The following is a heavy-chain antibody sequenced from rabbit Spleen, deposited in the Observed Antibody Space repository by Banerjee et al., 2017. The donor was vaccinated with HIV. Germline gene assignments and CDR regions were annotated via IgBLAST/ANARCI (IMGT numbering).Heavy chain of an antibody. D-gene: IGHD8-1*01. CDR3: ARDAGTSFSSYGMDL. V-gene: IGHV1S45*01. CDR1: GFSFSSSYY. J-gene: IGHJ6*01. Sequence: QEQLEESGGDLVKPEGSLTLTCTASGFSFSSSYYMCWVRQPPGKGLEWIACIYAGSSGTTYYASWAKGRFTISKTSSTTVTLQMTSLTAADTATYFCARDAGTSFSSYGMDLWGPGTLVTVS. CDR2: IYAGSSGTT.